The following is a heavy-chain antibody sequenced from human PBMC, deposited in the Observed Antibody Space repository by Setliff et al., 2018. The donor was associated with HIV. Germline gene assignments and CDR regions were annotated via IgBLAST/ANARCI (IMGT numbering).Heavy chain of an antibody. J-gene: IGHJ4*02. CDR1: GRSITSSY. D-gene: IGHD3-3*01. V-gene: IGHV4-59*08. Sequence: TLSLTCSVFGRSITSSYWRWVRQSPGRGLEWIGYVYYSWTTNYNPSLVSRVSLSIDTSKNQFSLTLTSLTVADAAVYYCANFPTIFGTSSPLLSWGQGTQVTVSS. CDR3: ANFPTIFGTSSPLLS. CDR2: VYYSWTT.